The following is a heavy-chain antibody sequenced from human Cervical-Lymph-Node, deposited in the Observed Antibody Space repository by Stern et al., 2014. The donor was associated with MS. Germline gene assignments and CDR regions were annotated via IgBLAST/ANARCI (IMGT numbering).Heavy chain of an antibody. CDR3: ARTHAASGMTLGMDV. Sequence: EDQLVESGGGLVRPGGSLRLSCAASGLTFSSYNINWVRQAPGKGLEWVSSISSLSSYKYYADSVKGRFTISRDNAKNSLFLQMNSLRAEDTAVYYCARTHAASGMTLGMDVWGQGTTVIVSS. J-gene: IGHJ6*02. CDR2: ISSLSSYK. D-gene: IGHD3-10*01. V-gene: IGHV3-21*01. CDR1: GLTFSSYN.